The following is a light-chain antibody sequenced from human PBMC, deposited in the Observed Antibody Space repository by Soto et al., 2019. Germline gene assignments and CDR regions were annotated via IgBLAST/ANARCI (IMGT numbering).Light chain of an antibody. CDR2: DNN. Sequence: QSVLTQSPSVSAAPGQKVTISCSGSSSNIGNNYVSWYQQLPGTAPKLLIYDNNKRPSGIPDRFSGSTSGTSGTLDITGLQTGDEADYYCATWDASLPGEVFGGGTKVTVL. V-gene: IGLV1-51*01. CDR3: ATWDASLPGEV. J-gene: IGLJ2*01. CDR1: SSNIGNNY.